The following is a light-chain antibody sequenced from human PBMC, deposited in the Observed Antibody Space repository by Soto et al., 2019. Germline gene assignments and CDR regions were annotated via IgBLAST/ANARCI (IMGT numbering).Light chain of an antibody. J-gene: IGLJ3*02. V-gene: IGLV2-14*01. Sequence: QSALTQPASVSGSPGQSITISCTGTSNDVGGYDYVSWYQQHPGRAPKLLIYEVSNRPSGVSSRFSGSKSGNTASLMISGLQAGDEADYYCNSYTSTSTRVFGGGTKLTVL. CDR1: SNDVGGYDY. CDR3: NSYTSTSTRV. CDR2: EVS.